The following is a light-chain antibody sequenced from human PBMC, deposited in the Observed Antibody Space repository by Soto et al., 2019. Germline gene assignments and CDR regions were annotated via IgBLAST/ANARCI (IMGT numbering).Light chain of an antibody. CDR2: GAS. CDR1: QSVNSLY. CDR3: QWYSGSQT. V-gene: IGKV3-20*01. Sequence: EIVLTQSPGTLSLSPGETATLSCRASQSVNSLYLAWYQQKPGQAPRLLIYGASSRATGIPDRFSGSGSGTDFTLTISRLEPEDFAVYYPQWYSGSQTFGGGTKVDIK. J-gene: IGKJ4*01.